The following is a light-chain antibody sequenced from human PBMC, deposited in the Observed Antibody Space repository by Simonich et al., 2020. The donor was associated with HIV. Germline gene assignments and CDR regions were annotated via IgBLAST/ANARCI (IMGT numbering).Light chain of an antibody. CDR3: QQSHSTPLT. CDR1: QSISSW. V-gene: IGKV1-5*03. CDR2: KTS. J-gene: IGKJ4*01. Sequence: DIQLTQSPSTLSASVGDRVTITCRPSQSISSWLAWYQQKPGKAPKLLIYKTSSLESGVPSRFSGSGSGTDFTLTISSLQPEDFATYSCQQSHSTPLTFGGGTKVEIK.